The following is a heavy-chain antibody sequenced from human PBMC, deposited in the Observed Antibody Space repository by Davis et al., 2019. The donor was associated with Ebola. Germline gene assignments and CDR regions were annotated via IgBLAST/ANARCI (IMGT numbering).Heavy chain of an antibody. J-gene: IGHJ4*02. Sequence: ASVKVSCKASGYTFSNYGFSWVRQAPGPGLEWMGWITVYNCNTNYAQKLQGRVTMTTDTSTSTAYMELRSLRSDDTAVYYCARVDRAIETSGTDYWGQGTLVTVSS. CDR1: GYTFSNYG. V-gene: IGHV1-18*01. CDR3: ARVDRAIETSGTDY. D-gene: IGHD6-13*01. CDR2: ITVYNCNT.